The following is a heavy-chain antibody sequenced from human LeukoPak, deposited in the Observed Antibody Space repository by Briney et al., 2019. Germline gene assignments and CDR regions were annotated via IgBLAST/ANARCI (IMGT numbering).Heavy chain of an antibody. CDR3: AKKSIAVAANGAFDI. CDR1: GFTFSSYA. D-gene: IGHD6-19*01. CDR2: ISGSGGST. V-gene: IGHV3-23*01. J-gene: IGHJ3*02. Sequence: GGSLRLSCAASGFTFSSYAMIWVRQAPGKGLEWVSAISGSGGSTYYADSVKGRFTISRDNSKNTLYLQKNSLRAEDTAVYYCAKKSIAVAANGAFDIWGQGTMVTVSS.